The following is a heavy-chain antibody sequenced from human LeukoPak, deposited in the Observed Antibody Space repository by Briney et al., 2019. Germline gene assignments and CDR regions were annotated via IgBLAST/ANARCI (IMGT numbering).Heavy chain of an antibody. Sequence: SETLSLTCTVSGGSISSYYWSWIRQSPGKGLEWMGYIYDSGKTDYNPSLKSRVTISLETSKNQFSLKVSSVTTGDTAVYYCARGDMDRSSSDFFDHWGQGIQVTVSS. J-gene: IGHJ4*02. CDR1: GGSISSYY. CDR3: ARGDMDRSSSDFFDH. D-gene: IGHD6-6*01. CDR2: IYDSGKT. V-gene: IGHV4-59*01.